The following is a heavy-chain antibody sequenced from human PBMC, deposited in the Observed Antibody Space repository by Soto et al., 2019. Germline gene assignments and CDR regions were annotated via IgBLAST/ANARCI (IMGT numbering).Heavy chain of an antibody. CDR2: VDGSGTTT. V-gene: IGHV3-23*01. D-gene: IGHD3-10*01. J-gene: IGHJ4*02. CDR1: GFTFSSTD. CDR3: AKVDVSTPGSFYY. Sequence: GGSLIVSCAASGFTFSSTDMTWVRQAPGKGLEWVSTVDGSGTTTYYADSVRGRFTISRDNSRNTLFLEMNSLRVGDTAVYLCAKVDVSTPGSFYYWGQGALVTVSS.